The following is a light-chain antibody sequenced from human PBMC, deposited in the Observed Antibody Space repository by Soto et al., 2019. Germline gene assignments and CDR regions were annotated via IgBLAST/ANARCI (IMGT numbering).Light chain of an antibody. CDR3: QQYDNLPLT. J-gene: IGKJ4*01. CDR1: ESIRTW. Sequence: DIQMTQSPSTLSASIGDRVTITCRASESIRTWLAWYQHKPGKAPKFLIYDASSLESGVPSRFSGSGSGTDFTFTISRLQPEDIATYYCQQYDNLPLTFGGGTKVDIK. CDR2: DAS. V-gene: IGKV1-5*01.